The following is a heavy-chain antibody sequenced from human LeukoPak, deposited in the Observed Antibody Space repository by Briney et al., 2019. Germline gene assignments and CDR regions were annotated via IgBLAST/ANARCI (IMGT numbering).Heavy chain of an antibody. CDR1: GFTFSRYW. V-gene: IGHV3-74*01. Sequence: PGGSLRLSCAASGFTFSRYWLHWVRQTPGKGLVWVSRINGDGSNPNNADSVKGRFTSSRDNAKNTLYLQMNSLRVEDTAVYYCARGSHYGMDVWGQGTTVTVSS. J-gene: IGHJ6*02. CDR3: ARGSHYGMDV. CDR2: INGDGSNP.